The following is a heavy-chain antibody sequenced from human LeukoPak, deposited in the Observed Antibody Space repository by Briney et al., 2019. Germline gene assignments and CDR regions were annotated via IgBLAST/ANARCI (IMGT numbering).Heavy chain of an antibody. CDR3: ARDRVTGTTRLFDP. V-gene: IGHV1-18*01. D-gene: IGHD1-7*01. CDR2: ISAYNGNT. CDR1: GYTFTSYG. Sequence: ASVKVSCKASGYTFTSYGISWVRQAPGQGLEWMGWISAYNGNTNYAQKFQGRVTMTTDTSTSTAYMELRSLGYDDTAVYYCARDRVTGTTRLFDPWGQGTLVTVSS. J-gene: IGHJ5*02.